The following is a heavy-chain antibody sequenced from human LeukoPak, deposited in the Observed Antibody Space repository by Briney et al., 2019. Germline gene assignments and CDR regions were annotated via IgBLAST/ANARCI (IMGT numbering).Heavy chain of an antibody. V-gene: IGHV5-51*01. J-gene: IGHJ6*02. CDR3: ARLPPLSISGGDYYYGMDV. D-gene: IGHD3-3*02. CDR2: IHPHDSET. CDR1: GYRSTSYW. Sequence: GESLKISCQASGYRSTSYWIGWVRQMPGQGLEWMGIIHPHDSETRYNPSFQGRVTISADKSINTTYLQWSSLKASDTAMYYCARLPPLSISGGDYYYGMDVWGQGTTVTVSS.